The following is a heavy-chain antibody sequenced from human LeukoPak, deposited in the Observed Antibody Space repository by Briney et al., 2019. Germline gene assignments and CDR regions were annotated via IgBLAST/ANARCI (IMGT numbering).Heavy chain of an antibody. CDR2: IYHSGST. V-gene: IGHV4-38-2*02. CDR1: GYSISSGYY. D-gene: IGHD6-13*01. CDR3: ARMLVPDYFDN. Sequence: SETMSLTCTASGYSISSGYYWGWIRQPPGKGLQWIGSIYHSGSTYYNPSLKSRVTISVDTSKNQVSLKLSSVTAADTAVFYCARMLVPDYFDNWGQGTLVTVSS. J-gene: IGHJ4*02.